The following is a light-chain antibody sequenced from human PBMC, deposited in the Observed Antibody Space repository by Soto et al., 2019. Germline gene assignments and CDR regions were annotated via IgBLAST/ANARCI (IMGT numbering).Light chain of an antibody. Sequence: SYELTQPPSVSVATGQTARITCGGNNIESKSVHWYQQRPGQAPVLVLYDDGNRPSGIPERLSGSNSGSTATLTISSVEASDEADYFSQVWDISSDQYLFGPGTKVTVL. CDR1: NIESKS. J-gene: IGLJ1*01. CDR3: QVWDISSDQYL. V-gene: IGLV3-21*02. CDR2: DDG.